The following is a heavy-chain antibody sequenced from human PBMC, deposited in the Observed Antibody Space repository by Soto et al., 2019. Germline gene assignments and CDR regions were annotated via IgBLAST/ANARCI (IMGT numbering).Heavy chain of an antibody. CDR2: INGNNGNT. V-gene: IGHV1-18*01. J-gene: IGHJ6*02. CDR1: GYSFSRYG. Sequence: ASVKVSCKAFGYSFSRYGISWVRQAPGQGLEWVGWINGNNGNTNFAQKFQGRVTMTTDTSTSTAYMDLRSLRSDDTAVYYCARDRCSSSTWYLRYYYNYYGMHVPGQGTTVTVSS. D-gene: IGHD2-2*01. CDR3: ARDRCSSSTWYLRYYYNYYGMHV.